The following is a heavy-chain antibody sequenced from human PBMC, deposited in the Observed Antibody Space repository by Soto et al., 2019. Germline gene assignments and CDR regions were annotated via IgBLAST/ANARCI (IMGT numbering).Heavy chain of an antibody. D-gene: IGHD4-4*01. CDR3: VSKRTTVITQAYFDD. J-gene: IGHJ4*02. Sequence: XETLSLRFTVSGGSVTNSRYYWGWIRQSPGKGLEWIGSVYYRGISYSKSSVKSRVTISVDTSKNQFSLNLNSVTASDTAVYFCVSKRTTVITQAYFDDWGPGALVTVSS. CDR2: VYYRGIS. CDR1: GGSVTNSRYY. V-gene: IGHV4-39*01.